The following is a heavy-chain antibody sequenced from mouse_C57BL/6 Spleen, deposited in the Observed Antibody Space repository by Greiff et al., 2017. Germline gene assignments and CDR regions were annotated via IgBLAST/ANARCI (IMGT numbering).Heavy chain of an antibody. J-gene: IGHJ1*03. V-gene: IGHV1-47*01. CDR2: FHPYNDDT. D-gene: IGHD1-1*01. CDR1: GYTFTTYP. Sequence: QVQLQQSGAELVKPGASVKMSCKASGYTFTTYPIEWMKQNHGKSLEWIGNFHPYNDDTKYNEKFKGKATLTVEKSSSTVYLELSRLTSDDSAVYYCARGHYYGSSDWYFDVWGTGTTVTVSS. CDR3: ARGHYYGSSDWYFDV.